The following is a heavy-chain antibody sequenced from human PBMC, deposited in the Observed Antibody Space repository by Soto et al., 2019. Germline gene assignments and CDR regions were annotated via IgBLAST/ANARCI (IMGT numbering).Heavy chain of an antibody. D-gene: IGHD2-15*01. Sequence: QVHVVQSGAEVKRPGSSVKVSCKASGGTFSLHSISWVRQAAGQGLEWMGRTISIFGSSISAQKFQHRVSMTADSSTGTAYMELKNLTSEGTGVYFCVAYCSGGTCSGPPYGLDVWGRGTTVIVSS. V-gene: IGHV1-69*18. CDR1: GGTFSLHS. CDR2: TISIFGSS. CDR3: VAYCSGGTCSGPPYGLDV. J-gene: IGHJ6*02.